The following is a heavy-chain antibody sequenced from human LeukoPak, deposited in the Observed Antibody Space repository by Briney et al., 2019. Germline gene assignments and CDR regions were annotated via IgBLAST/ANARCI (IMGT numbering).Heavy chain of an antibody. D-gene: IGHD6-13*01. CDR2: IRQDGGEK. Sequence: PGGSLRLSCAVSGFTFSSYWMNWVRQAPGKGLEWVASIRQDGGEKSYVDSVKGRFTISRDNTKNSLYLQMSSLRAEDTAVYYCARDGTAAGLYFDLWGQGTLVTVSS. J-gene: IGHJ4*01. V-gene: IGHV3-7*01. CDR3: ARDGTAAGLYFDL. CDR1: GFTFSSYW.